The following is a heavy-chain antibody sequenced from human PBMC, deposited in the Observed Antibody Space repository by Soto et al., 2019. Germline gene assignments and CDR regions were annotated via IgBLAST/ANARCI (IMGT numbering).Heavy chain of an antibody. Sequence: WSLRLSCAASGFTFSSYAMHWVRQAPGKGLEWVAVISYDGSNKYYADSVKGRFTISRDNSKDTLYLQMNSLRAEDTAVYYCARDVGATGYWGQGTLVTVSS. V-gene: IGHV3-30-3*01. CDR1: GFTFSSYA. J-gene: IGHJ4*02. D-gene: IGHD1-26*01. CDR3: ARDVGATGY. CDR2: ISYDGSNK.